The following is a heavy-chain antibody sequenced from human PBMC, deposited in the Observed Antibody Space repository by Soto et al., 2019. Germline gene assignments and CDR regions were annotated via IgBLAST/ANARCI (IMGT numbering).Heavy chain of an antibody. Sequence: QVQLVQSGAEVKKPGASVKVSCKASGYTFTGYYMHWVRQAPGQGLEWMGWINPNSGGTSYAQKFQGRVTMTRDTSISTAYMELSRLRSDDTAVYYCARSDYAAGWFDPWGQGTLVTVSS. J-gene: IGHJ5*02. CDR3: ARSDYAAGWFDP. V-gene: IGHV1-2*02. D-gene: IGHD1-26*01. CDR1: GYTFTGYY. CDR2: INPNSGGT.